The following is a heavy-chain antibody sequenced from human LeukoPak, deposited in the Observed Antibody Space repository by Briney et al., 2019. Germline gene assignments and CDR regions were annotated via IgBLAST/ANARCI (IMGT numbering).Heavy chain of an antibody. CDR1: GFTFDDYA. Sequence: GGSLRLSCAASGFTFDDYATHWVRQAPGKGLEWVSGISWNSGSIGYADSVKGRFTISRDNAKNSLYLQMNSLRAEDTALYYCAKAYNYDISGSSFDCWGQGTLVTVSS. D-gene: IGHD3-22*01. V-gene: IGHV3-9*01. CDR3: AKAYNYDISGSSFDC. J-gene: IGHJ4*02. CDR2: ISWNSGSI.